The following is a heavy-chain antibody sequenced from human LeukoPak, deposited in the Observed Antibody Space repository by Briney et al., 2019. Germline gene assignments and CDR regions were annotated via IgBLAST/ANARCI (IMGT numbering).Heavy chain of an antibody. CDR3: ARCDPSHDAFDI. J-gene: IGHJ3*02. V-gene: IGHV4-59*01. Sequence: SETLSLTCTVSGGSISSYYWSRIRQPPGKGLEWIGYIYYSGSTNYNPSLKSRVTISVDTSKNQFSLRLSSVTAADTAVYYCARCDPSHDAFDIWGLGTMVTVSS. CDR2: IYYSGST. CDR1: GGSISSYY.